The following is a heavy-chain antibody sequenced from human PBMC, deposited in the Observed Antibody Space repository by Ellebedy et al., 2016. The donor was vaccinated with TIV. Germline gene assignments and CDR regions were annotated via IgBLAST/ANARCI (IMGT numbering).Heavy chain of an antibody. CDR3: ARGGRTAANDY. D-gene: IGHD2-2*01. CDR1: GYTFTKYG. Sequence: ASVKVSXKPSGYTFTKYGISWVRQAPGQGLEWMGWISTYNGNTNYAQNLQGRVTMTTDTSTSTAYMELRSLRSDDTAIYYCARGGRTAANDYWGQGTLVTVSS. CDR2: ISTYNGNT. J-gene: IGHJ4*02. V-gene: IGHV1-18*01.